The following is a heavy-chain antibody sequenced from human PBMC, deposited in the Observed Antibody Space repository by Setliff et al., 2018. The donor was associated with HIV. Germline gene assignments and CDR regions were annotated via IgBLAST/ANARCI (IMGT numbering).Heavy chain of an antibody. CDR2: IYYSGST. CDR1: GGSISSYY. J-gene: IGHJ3*02. Sequence: SETLSLTCTVSGGSISSYYWSWIRQPPGKGLEWIGYIYYSGSTNYNPSLKSRVTISVDTSKNQFSLKLSSVTAADTAVYYCARPRLRGSGAFDIWGQGTMVTVSS. CDR3: ARPRLRGSGAFDI. V-gene: IGHV4-59*08. D-gene: IGHD2-21*01.